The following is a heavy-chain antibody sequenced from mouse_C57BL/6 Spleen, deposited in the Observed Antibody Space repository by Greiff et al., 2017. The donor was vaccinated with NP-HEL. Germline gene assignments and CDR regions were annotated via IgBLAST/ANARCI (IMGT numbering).Heavy chain of an antibody. D-gene: IGHD2-4*01. CDR1: GYSITSGYY. Sequence: EVKLLESGPGLVKPSQSLSLTCSVTGYSITSGYYWNWIRQFPGNKLEWMGYISYDGSNNYNPSLKNRISITRDTSKNQFFLKLNSVTTEDTATYYCARSYYDYDCYFDYWGQGTTLTVSS. J-gene: IGHJ2*01. CDR3: ARSYYDYDCYFDY. CDR2: ISYDGSN. V-gene: IGHV3-6*01.